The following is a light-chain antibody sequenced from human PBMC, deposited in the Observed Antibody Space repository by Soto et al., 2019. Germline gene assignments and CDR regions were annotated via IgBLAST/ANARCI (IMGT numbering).Light chain of an antibody. CDR2: DVS. Sequence: ALTQPRSVSGSPGQSVTISCTGTSSDVGGYNYVSWYQQHPGKVPKLMIYDVSKRPSGVPDRFSGSKSGSTASLTISGLQAEDEADYYCCSYAGSYTYVFGTGTKVTVL. V-gene: IGLV2-11*01. J-gene: IGLJ1*01. CDR3: CSYAGSYTYV. CDR1: SSDVGGYNY.